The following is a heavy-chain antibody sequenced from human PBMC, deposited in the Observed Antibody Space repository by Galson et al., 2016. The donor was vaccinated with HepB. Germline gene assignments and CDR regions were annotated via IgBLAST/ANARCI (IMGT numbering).Heavy chain of an antibody. J-gene: IGHJ3*02. CDR3: ARQIIVGATLGGGDDAFDI. Sequence: SETLSLTCTVSGGSISGFYWSWIREPPGKGLEWIGSMYYSGSSNYNPSLKSRITMSVDTSKNRISLNLTSVTAADPAVYYCARQIIVGATLGGGDDAFDIWGQGTLVTVSS. CDR1: GGSISGFY. V-gene: IGHV4-59*08. CDR2: MYYSGSS. D-gene: IGHD1-26*01.